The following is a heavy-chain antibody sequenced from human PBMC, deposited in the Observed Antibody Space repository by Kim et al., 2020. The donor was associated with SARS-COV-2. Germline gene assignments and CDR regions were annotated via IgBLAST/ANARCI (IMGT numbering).Heavy chain of an antibody. V-gene: IGHV3-15*01. CDR1: RFTFSNAW. D-gene: IGHD6-19*01. J-gene: IGHJ3*02. CDR3: TTFPVRGLSAFDI. Sequence: GGSLRLSCAGSRFTFSNAWLSWVRQAPGKGLEWVGHIKSKIDGGTTDYAVPVKGRFTISRDDSKNTLYLQMSSLQTEDTAVYYCTTFPVRGLSAFDIWGQGTMVTVSS. CDR2: IKSKIDGGTT.